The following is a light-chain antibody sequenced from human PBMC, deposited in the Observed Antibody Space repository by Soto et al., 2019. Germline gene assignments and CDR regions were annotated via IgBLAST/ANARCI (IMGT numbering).Light chain of an antibody. CDR2: LAS. CDR3: MQALQTPRT. J-gene: IGKJ2*02. V-gene: IGKV2-28*01. Sequence: VMTQSPLSLPVSPGEPASISCRSSQSLLHSNGYNYLDWYLQKPGQSPQLLIYLASSRASGVTDRFSGSGSGTDFTLKISRVEAEDVGVYYCMQALQTPRTFGQGTKLEIK. CDR1: QSLLHSNGYNY.